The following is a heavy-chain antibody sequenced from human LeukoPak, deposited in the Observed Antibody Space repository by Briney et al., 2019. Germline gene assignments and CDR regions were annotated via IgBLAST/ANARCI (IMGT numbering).Heavy chain of an antibody. J-gene: IGHJ4*02. CDR2: IYPGDSDT. CDR3: ARPRRNGRPPFDY. CDR1: GYSFTTNW. Sequence: GESLKISCKGSGYSFTTNWIGWVRQMPGKGLEWMGIIYPGDSDTRYSPSFQGQVTISADKSISTAYLQWSSLKASDTAMYYCARPRRNGRPPFDYWGQGTLVTVSS. V-gene: IGHV5-51*01. D-gene: IGHD1-26*01.